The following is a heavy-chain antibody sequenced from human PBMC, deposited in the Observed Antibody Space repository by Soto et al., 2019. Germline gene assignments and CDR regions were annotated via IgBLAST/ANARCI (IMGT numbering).Heavy chain of an antibody. J-gene: IGHJ4*02. CDR3: ARGAFVGSSWTIDY. V-gene: IGHV3-11*01. CDR2: ISSSGSTI. Sequence: PGGSLRLSCAASGFTFSDYYMSWIRQAPGKGLEWVSYISSSGSTIYYADSVKGRFTISRDNAKNSLNLQMNSLRAEDTAVYYCARGAFVGSSWTIDYWGQGPLVTVSS. D-gene: IGHD6-13*01. CDR1: GFTFSDYY.